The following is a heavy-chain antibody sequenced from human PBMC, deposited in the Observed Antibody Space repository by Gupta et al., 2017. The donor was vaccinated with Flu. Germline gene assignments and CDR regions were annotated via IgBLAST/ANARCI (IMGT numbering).Heavy chain of an antibody. J-gene: IGHJ6*02. CDR2: MSEEGRDK. CDR3: AKDGRWNSNNYGMNV. Sequence: MHVVRQTRGKGLEGVADMSEEGRDKSHADSVKGRFTISRDKSKNTLCRQMSSLKTEDNAVYHGAKDGRWNSNNYGMNVGGPGTTVTVSS. V-gene: IGHV3-30*18. D-gene: IGHD6-13*01.